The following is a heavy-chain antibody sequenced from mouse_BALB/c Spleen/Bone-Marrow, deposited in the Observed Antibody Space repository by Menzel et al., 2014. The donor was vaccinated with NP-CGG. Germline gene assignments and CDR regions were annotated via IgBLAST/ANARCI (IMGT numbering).Heavy chain of an antibody. CDR3: NGNYYAMDY. Sequence: EVQLPQSGAELVRSGASVKLSCTASGFNIKDYYMHWVKQRPEQGLEWIGWIDPENGDTEYAPKFQGKATMTADTSSNTAYLQLSSLTSEDTAVYYCNGNYYAMDYWGQGTSVTVSS. J-gene: IGHJ4*01. CDR2: IDPENGDT. D-gene: IGHD2-1*01. CDR1: GFNIKDYY. V-gene: IGHV14-4*02.